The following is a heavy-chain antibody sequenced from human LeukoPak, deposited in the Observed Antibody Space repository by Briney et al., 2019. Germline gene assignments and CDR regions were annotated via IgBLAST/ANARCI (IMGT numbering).Heavy chain of an antibody. Sequence: GGSLRLSCAASGFTFTSYGMHWVRQAPGKGLEWVAAIWSDGSRQYYADSVKGRFSISRDDAKNTLYLQMNSLRAEDSGVYYRARDPYRSFDYWGQGTLVTVSS. D-gene: IGHD4-11*01. J-gene: IGHJ4*02. CDR1: GFTFTSYG. CDR3: ARDPYRSFDY. V-gene: IGHV3-33*01. CDR2: IWSDGSRQ.